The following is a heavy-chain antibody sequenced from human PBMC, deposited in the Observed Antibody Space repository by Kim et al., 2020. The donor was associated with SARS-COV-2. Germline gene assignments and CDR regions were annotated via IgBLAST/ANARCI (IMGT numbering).Heavy chain of an antibody. V-gene: IGHV4-59*01. CDR3: ARGGGYQYYFYGIDV. CDR2: IYYSGST. CDR1: GGSISSYF. J-gene: IGHJ6*02. D-gene: IGHD3-22*01. Sequence: SETLSLTCTVSGGSISSYFWSWIRQPPGKGLEWIGYIYYSGSTNYNPSLNSRVTISVDTPKNQFSLKLTSVTAADTAVYYCARGGGYQYYFYGIDVWGQGTTVTVSS.